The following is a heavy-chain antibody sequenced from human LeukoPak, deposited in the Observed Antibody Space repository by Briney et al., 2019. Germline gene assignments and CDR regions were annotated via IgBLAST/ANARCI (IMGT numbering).Heavy chain of an antibody. J-gene: IGHJ4*02. D-gene: IGHD2-15*01. CDR3: ASLLDIVFDY. CDR1: DFIFSNYV. Sequence: GSLRLSCAASDFIFSNYVMHWIRQPPGKGLEWIGSIYYSGSTYYNPSLKSRVTISVDTSKNQFSLKLSSVTAADTAVYYCASLLDIVFDYWGQGTLVTVSS. CDR2: IYYSGST. V-gene: IGHV4-39*01.